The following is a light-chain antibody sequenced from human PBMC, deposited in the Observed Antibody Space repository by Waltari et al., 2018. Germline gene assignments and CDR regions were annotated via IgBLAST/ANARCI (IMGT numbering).Light chain of an antibody. Sequence: DIVMTQSPDSLAVSLGERATINCQSSQRVLYSANNKNYLAWYQQKPVQPPKLLIYWASIRESGVPDRFSGSGSETDFTLTISSLQAEDVAVYYCQQSYSPHRTFGQGTRVEIK. CDR3: QQSYSPHRT. J-gene: IGKJ1*01. CDR1: QRVLYSANNKNY. CDR2: WAS. V-gene: IGKV4-1*01.